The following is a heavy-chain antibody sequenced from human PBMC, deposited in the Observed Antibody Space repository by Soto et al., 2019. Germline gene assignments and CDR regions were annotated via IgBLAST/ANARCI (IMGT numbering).Heavy chain of an antibody. CDR3: ARPRYSYGSTYYYYYYGMDV. J-gene: IGHJ6*02. V-gene: IGHV1-69*12. D-gene: IGHD5-18*01. Sequence: QVQLVQSGAEVKKPGSSVKVSCKASGGTFSSYAISWVRQAPGQGLEWMGGIIPIFGTANYAQKFQGRVTITADESISTAYMELSSLRSEDTAVYYCARPRYSYGSTYYYYYYGMDVWGQGTTVTVSS. CDR1: GGTFSSYA. CDR2: IIPIFGTA.